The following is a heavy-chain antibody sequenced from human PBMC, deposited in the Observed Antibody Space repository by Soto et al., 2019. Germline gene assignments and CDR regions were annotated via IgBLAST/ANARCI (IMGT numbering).Heavy chain of an antibody. CDR2: IRGTGLNT. CDR3: AKGASSVTIANWFDP. J-gene: IGHJ5*02. CDR1: GLPFKDFA. Sequence: PGGSLRLSCVGSGLPFKDFAMNWVRQAPGKGLEWVSVIRGTGLNTYYAASVKGRFTISRDNSKNTVYLQMDSLRVEDTAVYYCAKGASSVTIANWFDPWGPGTQLTVSS. V-gene: IGHV3-23*01. D-gene: IGHD4-17*01.